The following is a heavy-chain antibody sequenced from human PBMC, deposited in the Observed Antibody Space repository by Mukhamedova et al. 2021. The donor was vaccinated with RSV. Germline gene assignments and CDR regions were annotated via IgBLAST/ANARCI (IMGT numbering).Heavy chain of an antibody. Sequence: VRQAPGKGLEWVSYISSSGSTIYYADSVKGRFTISRDNAKNSLYLQMNSLRAEDTAVYYCARGGMDDAFDIWGQGTMVTVSS. D-gene: IGHD6-13*01. CDR2: ISSSGSTI. J-gene: IGHJ3*02. CDR3: ARGGMDDAFDI. V-gene: IGHV3-48*03.